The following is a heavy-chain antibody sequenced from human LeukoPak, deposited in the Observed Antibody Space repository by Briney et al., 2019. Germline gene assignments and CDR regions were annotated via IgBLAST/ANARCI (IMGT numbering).Heavy chain of an antibody. V-gene: IGHV3-74*01. J-gene: IGHJ4*02. D-gene: IGHD6-13*01. CDR1: GFSFSSYW. CDR3: ASPPYSSSWYYFDY. Sequence: GGSLRLSCAASGFSFSSYWMHWVRQAPGKGLVWVSRINSDGSSTSYADSVKGRFTISRDNAKNTLYLQMNSLRAEYTAVYYCASPPYSSSWYYFDYWGQGTLVTVSS. CDR2: INSDGSST.